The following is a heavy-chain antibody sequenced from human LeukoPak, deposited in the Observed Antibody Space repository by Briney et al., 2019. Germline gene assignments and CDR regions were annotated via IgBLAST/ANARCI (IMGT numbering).Heavy chain of an antibody. CDR3: AKSAVIIGYFDY. J-gene: IGHJ4*02. V-gene: IGHV3-30*18. CDR1: GFTFTNYA. Sequence: GGSLRLSCAASGFTFTNYAMHWVRQAPGKGLEWVAVISYDGSNEYYADSVEGRFSISRDNSKNTVILQMDSLTPEDTAVYFCAKSAVIIGYFDYWGQGTLVTVSS. D-gene: IGHD2-21*01. CDR2: ISYDGSNE.